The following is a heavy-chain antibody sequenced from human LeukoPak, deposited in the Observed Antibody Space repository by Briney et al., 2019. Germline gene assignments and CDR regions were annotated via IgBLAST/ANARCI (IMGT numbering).Heavy chain of an antibody. CDR1: GGSISSSSYY. Sequence: PSETLSLTCTVSGGSISSSSYYWGWIRQPPGKGLEWIGSIYYSGSTYYNPSLKSRVTISVDTSKNQFSLKLSSVTAADTAVYYCARVINDVAAFDYWGQETLVTVSS. CDR3: ARVINDVAAFDY. J-gene: IGHJ4*02. V-gene: IGHV4-39*07. D-gene: IGHD3-10*01. CDR2: IYYSGST.